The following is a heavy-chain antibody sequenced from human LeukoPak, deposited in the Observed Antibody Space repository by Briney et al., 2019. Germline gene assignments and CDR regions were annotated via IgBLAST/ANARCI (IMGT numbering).Heavy chain of an antibody. CDR2: INHSGST. J-gene: IGHJ4*02. Sequence: SETLSLTCAVYGGSFSGYYWSWIRQPPGKGLEWIGEINHSGSTNYNPSLKSRVTISVDTSKNQFSLKLSSVTAADTAVYYCARGLRSFALKFDYWGQGTLVTVSS. CDR3: ARGLRSFALKFDY. CDR1: GGSFSGYY. D-gene: IGHD3-10*01. V-gene: IGHV4-34*01.